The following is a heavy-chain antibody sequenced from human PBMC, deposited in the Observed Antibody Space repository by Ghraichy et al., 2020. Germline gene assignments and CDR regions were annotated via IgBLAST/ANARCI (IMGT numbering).Heavy chain of an antibody. Sequence: GGSLRLSCAASGFTFDDYAMHWVRQAPGKGLEWVSGISWNSGSIGYADSVKGRFTISRDNAKNSLYLQMNSLRAEDMALYYCARGGCSSTSCYRGFDPWGQGTLVTVSS. CDR3: ARGGCSSTSCYRGFDP. V-gene: IGHV3-9*03. CDR2: ISWNSGSI. CDR1: GFTFDDYA. D-gene: IGHD2-2*01. J-gene: IGHJ5*02.